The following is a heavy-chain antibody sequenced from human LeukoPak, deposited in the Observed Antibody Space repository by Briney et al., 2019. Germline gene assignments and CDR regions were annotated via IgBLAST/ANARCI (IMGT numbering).Heavy chain of an antibody. Sequence: SETLSLTCTVSGGSITNDNYYWGWIRQPPGKGLEWIASLSYRGNIYFNPSLTSRVTISEDPAKNQFSLKLKSLTAADTAVYYCARHGIAVAGTEDAFDIWGQGTMVTVSS. J-gene: IGHJ3*02. V-gene: IGHV4-39*01. D-gene: IGHD6-19*01. CDR1: GGSITNDNYY. CDR3: ARHGIAVAGTEDAFDI. CDR2: LSYRGNI.